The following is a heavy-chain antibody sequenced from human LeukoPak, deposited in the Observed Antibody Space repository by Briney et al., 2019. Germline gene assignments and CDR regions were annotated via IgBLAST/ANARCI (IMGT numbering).Heavy chain of an antibody. V-gene: IGHV1-69*13. CDR2: IIPIFGTA. CDR1: GGTFSSYA. D-gene: IGHD4-17*01. CDR3: ARDLYGDYTSYYFDY. Sequence: GASVKVSCKASGGTFSSYAISWARQAPGQGLEWMGGIIPIFGTANYAQKFQGRVTITADESTSTAYMELSSLRSEDTAVYYCARDLYGDYTSYYFDYWGQGTLVTVSS. J-gene: IGHJ4*02.